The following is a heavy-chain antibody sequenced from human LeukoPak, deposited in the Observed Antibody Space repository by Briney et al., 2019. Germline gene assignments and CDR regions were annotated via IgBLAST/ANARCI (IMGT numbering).Heavy chain of an antibody. CDR2: IYPGDSDT. CDR1: GYTFTTYW. J-gene: IGHJ4*02. V-gene: IGHV5-51*01. CDR3: ARHNREYASDSPLDY. D-gene: IGHD1-14*01. Sequence: GESLKISCKGSGYTFTTYWIGWVRQLPGKGLERMGLIYPGDSDTRYSPAFQGQVTISADKSISTAYLQWSSLKASDTAMYYCARHNREYASDSPLDYWGQGTLVTVSS.